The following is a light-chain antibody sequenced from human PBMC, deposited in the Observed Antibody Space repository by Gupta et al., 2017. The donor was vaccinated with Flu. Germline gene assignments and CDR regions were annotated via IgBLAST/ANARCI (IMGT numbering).Light chain of an antibody. V-gene: IGLV2-14*01. CDR1: SSDVGGYNY. Sequence: SALTQPASVSGSPGQSITISCTGTSSDVGGYNYVSWYQQHPGKAPKLMIYEVSNRPSGVSKRFSGAKSGNTAALTISGRQAEDEADYYCSAYTSSSTLEVVFGGGTKLT. CDR2: EVS. J-gene: IGLJ2*01. CDR3: SAYTSSSTLEVV.